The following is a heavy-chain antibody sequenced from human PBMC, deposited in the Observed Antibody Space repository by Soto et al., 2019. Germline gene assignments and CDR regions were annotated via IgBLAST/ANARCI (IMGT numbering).Heavy chain of an antibody. CDR3: ARSRGSISSWYYFDY. CDR1: GFTFSSYG. D-gene: IGHD6-13*01. J-gene: IGHJ4*02. CDR2: IWYDGSNK. Sequence: QVQLVESGGGVVQPGRSLRLSCAASGFTFSSYGMHWVRQAPGKGLEWVAVIWYDGSNKYYADSVKSRFTISRDNSKNTLYLQMDSLRAEDTAVYYCARSRGSISSWYYFDYLGQGTLVTVSS. V-gene: IGHV3-33*01.